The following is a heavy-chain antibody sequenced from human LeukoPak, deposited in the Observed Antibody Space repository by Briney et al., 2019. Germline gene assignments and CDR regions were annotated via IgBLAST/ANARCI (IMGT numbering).Heavy chain of an antibody. D-gene: IGHD6-19*01. CDR3: ARGRSGWSPYYYYGMDV. CDR2: ISSTTSYK. V-gene: IGHV3-21*01. Sequence: GGSLRLSCAASGFTFSSYAMSWVRQAPGKGLEWVSFISSTTSYKYYADSVKGRFTISRDNAKNSLYLQMNSLRAEDTAVYYCARGRSGWSPYYYYGMDVWGQGTTVTVSS. J-gene: IGHJ6*02. CDR1: GFTFSSYA.